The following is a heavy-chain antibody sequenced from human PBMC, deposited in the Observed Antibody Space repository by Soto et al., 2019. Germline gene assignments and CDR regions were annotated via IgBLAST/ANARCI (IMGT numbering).Heavy chain of an antibody. D-gene: IGHD3-10*01. V-gene: IGHV1-18*01. Sequence: ASVKVSCKTSGYTFSSYTIAWVRQAPGQGLEWLGWISPDDGNTEYEQKFQGRVTMTADTLTNNAYMELRSLKYDDTAVYYYARVEAPFGESLHWGQGTPVTVSS. J-gene: IGHJ4*02. CDR1: GYTFSSYT. CDR3: ARVEAPFGESLH. CDR2: ISPDDGNT.